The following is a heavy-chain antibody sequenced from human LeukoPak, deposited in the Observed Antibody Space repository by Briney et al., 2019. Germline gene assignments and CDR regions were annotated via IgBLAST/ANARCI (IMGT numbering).Heavy chain of an antibody. V-gene: IGHV1-18*01. D-gene: IGHD3-22*01. CDR1: GYTFTSYG. J-gene: IGHJ1*01. Sequence: GASVKVSCKASGYTFTSYGISWVRQAPGQGLEWMGWISAYNGNTNYAQKLQGRVTMTTDTSTSTAYMELRSLRSDDTAVYYCARGAYYYDSSGYYPYFQHWGQGTLVTVSS. CDR3: ARGAYYYDSSGYYPYFQH. CDR2: ISAYNGNT.